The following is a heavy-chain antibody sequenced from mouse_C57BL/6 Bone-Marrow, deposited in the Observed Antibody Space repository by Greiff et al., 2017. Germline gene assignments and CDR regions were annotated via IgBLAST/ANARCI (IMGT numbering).Heavy chain of an antibody. V-gene: IGHV2-2*01. CDR3: ARERNGYYLPDAMDY. CDR1: GFSLTSYG. D-gene: IGHD2-3*01. CDR2: LWSGGST. J-gene: IGHJ4*01. Sequence: VKLMESGPGLVQPSQSLSITCTVSGFSLTSYGVHWVRQSPGKGLAWLGVLWSGGSTDYNAAFISRLSISKDNSKSQVFFKMNSLQADDTAIYYCARERNGYYLPDAMDYWGQGTSVTGSS.